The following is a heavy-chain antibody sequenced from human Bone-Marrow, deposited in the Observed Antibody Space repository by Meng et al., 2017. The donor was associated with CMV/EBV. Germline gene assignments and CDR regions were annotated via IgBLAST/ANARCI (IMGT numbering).Heavy chain of an antibody. CDR3: VDGYCSSTSCYLVY. Sequence: SVKVSCKASGGTFSSYAISWVRQAPGQGLEWMGGIIPILGIANYAQKFQGRVTITADKSTSTAYMELSSLRSEDTAVYYCVDGYCSSTSCYLVYWGQGTLVTVSS. J-gene: IGHJ4*02. V-gene: IGHV1-69*10. CDR1: GGTFSSYA. D-gene: IGHD2-2*01. CDR2: IIPILGIA.